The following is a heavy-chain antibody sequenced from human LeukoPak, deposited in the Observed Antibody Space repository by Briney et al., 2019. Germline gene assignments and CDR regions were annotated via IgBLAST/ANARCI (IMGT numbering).Heavy chain of an antibody. CDR2: IIPIFGTA. V-gene: IGHV1-69*05. D-gene: IGHD6-13*01. Sequence: GASVKVSCKASGGTFSSYAISWVRQAPGQGLEWMGGIIPIFGTANYAQKFQGRVTITTDESTSTVYMELSSLRSEDTAVYYCARDPRIAAGNWFDPWGQGTLVTVSS. J-gene: IGHJ5*02. CDR1: GGTFSSYA. CDR3: ARDPRIAAGNWFDP.